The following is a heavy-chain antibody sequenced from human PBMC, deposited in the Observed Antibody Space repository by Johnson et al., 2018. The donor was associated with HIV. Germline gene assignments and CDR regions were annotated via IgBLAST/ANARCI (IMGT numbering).Heavy chain of an antibody. CDR3: ARDKANWGPSRDVGAFDI. CDR2: INWNGGST. Sequence: VQLVESGGGVVQPGRSLRLSCAASGFTFSSYGMHWVRQAPGKGLEWVSGINWNGGSTSYADSVKGRFTISRDNANTSLYLQVNSLGAEDTALYYCARDKANWGPSRDVGAFDIWGQGTMVTVSS. D-gene: IGHD7-27*01. CDR1: GFTFSSYG. V-gene: IGHV3-20*04. J-gene: IGHJ3*02.